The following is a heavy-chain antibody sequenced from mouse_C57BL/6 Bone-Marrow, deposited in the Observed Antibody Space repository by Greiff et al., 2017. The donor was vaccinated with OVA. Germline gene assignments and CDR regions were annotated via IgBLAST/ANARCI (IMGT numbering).Heavy chain of an antibody. J-gene: IGHJ3*01. CDR1: GYTFTSYW. V-gene: IGHV1-5*01. Sequence: VQLQQSGTVLARPGASVKMSCKTSGYTFTSYWMHWVKQRPGQGLEWIGAIYPGNSDTSYNQKFKGKAKLTAVTSASTAYMELSSVTNEDSAVYYCTRGGPYYDYRREGAYWGEGTLVTVSA. CDR2: IYPGNSDT. CDR3: TRGGPYYDYRREGAY. D-gene: IGHD2-4*01.